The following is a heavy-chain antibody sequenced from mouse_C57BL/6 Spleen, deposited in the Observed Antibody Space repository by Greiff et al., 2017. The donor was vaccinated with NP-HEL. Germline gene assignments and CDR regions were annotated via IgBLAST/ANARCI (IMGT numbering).Heavy chain of an antibody. CDR2: IHPNSGST. Sequence: VQLQQPGAELVKPGASVKLSCKASGYTFTSYWMHWVKQRPGQGLEWIGMIHPNSGSTNYNEKFKSKATLTVDKSSSTAYMQLSSLTSEDSAVYYCARSIITTVVAKGFAYWGQGTLVTVSA. CDR1: GYTFTSYW. J-gene: IGHJ3*01. CDR3: ARSIITTVVAKGFAY. D-gene: IGHD1-1*01. V-gene: IGHV1-64*01.